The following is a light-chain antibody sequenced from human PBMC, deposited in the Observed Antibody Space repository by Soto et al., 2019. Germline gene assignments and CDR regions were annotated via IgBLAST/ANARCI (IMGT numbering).Light chain of an antibody. Sequence: EIGMTQSPATLSVSPGERATLSCRASQSVYNSLAWYQQNPGQAPRLLIYSTSTRATGIPARFSGSGSGTEFTLTISSLQSEDFAVYYCQQYSDWPLTFGGGTKVEIK. V-gene: IGKV3-15*01. J-gene: IGKJ4*01. CDR2: STS. CDR1: QSVYNS. CDR3: QQYSDWPLT.